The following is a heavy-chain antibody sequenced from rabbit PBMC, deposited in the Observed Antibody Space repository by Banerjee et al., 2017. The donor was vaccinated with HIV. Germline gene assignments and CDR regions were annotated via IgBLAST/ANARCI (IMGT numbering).Heavy chain of an antibody. Sequence: QEQLVESGGGLVQPGGSLKLSCKASGFDFSDYGVSWVRQAPGKGLEWITCINMVTGKSVYASWAKGRFIMSRTSSTKVTLQMTSLTAADTATYFCARDLVAVIGWNFSLWGPGTLVTVS. D-gene: IGHD1-1*01. CDR3: ARDLVAVIGWNFSL. CDR1: GFDFSDYG. CDR2: INMVTGKS. V-gene: IGHV1S45*01. J-gene: IGHJ6*01.